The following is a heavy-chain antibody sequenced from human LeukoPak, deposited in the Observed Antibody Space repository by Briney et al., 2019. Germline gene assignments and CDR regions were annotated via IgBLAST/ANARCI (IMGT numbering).Heavy chain of an antibody. CDR2: ISGSGANT. CDR1: GFTFTNHG. J-gene: IGHJ4*02. D-gene: IGHD6-19*01. Sequence: GGSLRLSCGASGFTFTNHGTSWVRQAPGKGLEWVSAISGSGANTYYTDSVRGRFIISRDQSRKTLYLQMNRLRAEDTAIYYCASHAAYTSDWRARTFDYWGQGTLVTVSS. V-gene: IGHV3-23*01. CDR3: ASHAAYTSDWRARTFDY.